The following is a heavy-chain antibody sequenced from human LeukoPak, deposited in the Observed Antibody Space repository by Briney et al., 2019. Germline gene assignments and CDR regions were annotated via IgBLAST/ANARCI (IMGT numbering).Heavy chain of an antibody. CDR2: IYYSGNT. V-gene: IGHV4-59*08. J-gene: IGHJ2*01. CDR1: GGSISSYY. CDR3: AKHPWFGEFWYFDL. D-gene: IGHD3-10*01. Sequence: PSETLSLTCTVSGGSISSYYWTWIRQPPGKGLEWIGYIYYSGNTDYNPSLKSRVSISLDTSKNQFSLNLSSVTAADTAVYYCAKHPWFGEFWYFDLWGRGTLVTVSS.